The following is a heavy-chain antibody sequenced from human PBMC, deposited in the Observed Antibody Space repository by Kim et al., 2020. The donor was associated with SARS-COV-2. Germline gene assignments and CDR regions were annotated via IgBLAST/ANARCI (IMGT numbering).Heavy chain of an antibody. V-gene: IGHV3-23*01. J-gene: IGHJ4*02. CDR2: ISSSGDYT. Sequence: GGSLRLSCAASGFTFSSYSMGWVRQAPGKGLEWVSLISSSGDYTYYTDSVKGRFAISRDNSKNTVDLQMNSLRTEDTAVYYCAKDGKYAGFGESHWGQGT. CDR1: GFTFSSYS. D-gene: IGHD3-10*01. CDR3: AKDGKYAGFGESH.